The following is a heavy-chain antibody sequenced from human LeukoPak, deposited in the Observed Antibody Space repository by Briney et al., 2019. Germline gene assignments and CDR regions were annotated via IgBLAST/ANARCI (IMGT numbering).Heavy chain of an antibody. CDR2: ITADETT. V-gene: IGHV3-74*01. Sequence: QPGGPLRLSCASSGFPFSVSWMHWFRHAPGKGLMWVSRITADETTTYADSVRGRFTISRDNAKNTVYLQMNSLRVEDTAVYYCAKDWFATTDYWGQGILVTVSS. CDR3: AKDWFATTDY. CDR1: GFPFSVSW. J-gene: IGHJ4*02. D-gene: IGHD1/OR15-1a*01.